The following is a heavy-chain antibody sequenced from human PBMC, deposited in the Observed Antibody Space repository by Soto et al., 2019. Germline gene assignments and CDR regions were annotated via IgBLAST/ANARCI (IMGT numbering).Heavy chain of an antibody. V-gene: IGHV4-4*07. CDR3: ARDIGSYAYGEGY. Sequence: PSETLSLTCSVSGGSINSYWWSWIRQPAGKGLEWIGRVYSSGTTDYNPSLNSRATLSVETSKNQLSLKLSSVAAADTAVYYCARDIGSYAYGEGYWGQGSQVTVSS. CDR2: VYSSGTT. CDR1: GGSINSYW. D-gene: IGHD3-10*01. J-gene: IGHJ4*02.